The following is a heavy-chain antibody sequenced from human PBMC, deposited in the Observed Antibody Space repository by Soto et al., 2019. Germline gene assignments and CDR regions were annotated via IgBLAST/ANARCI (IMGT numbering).Heavy chain of an antibody. Sequence: SETLSLTCTVSGGSISSSSYYWGWIRQPPGKGLEWIGSIYYSGSTYYNPSLKSRVTISVDTSKNQFSLKLSSVTAADTGVYYCAGREGVVPPYLDYCMDVWGKGTTVTVSS. D-gene: IGHD3-3*01. V-gene: IGHV4-39*01. J-gene: IGHJ6*03. CDR3: AGREGVVPPYLDYCMDV. CDR2: IYYSGST. CDR1: GGSISSSSYY.